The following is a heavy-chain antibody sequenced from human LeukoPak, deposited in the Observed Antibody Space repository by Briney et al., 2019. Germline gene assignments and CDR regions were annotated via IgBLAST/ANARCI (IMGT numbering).Heavy chain of an antibody. CDR1: GFTFSSYD. CDR2: IGTAGDT. D-gene: IGHD3-16*02. J-gene: IGHJ4*02. CDR3: ARAHDYVWGSYRYTTLDY. Sequence: PGGSLRLSCAASGFTFSSYDMHWVRQATGKGLEWVSAIGTAGDTCYPGSVKGRFTISRENAKNSLYLQMNSLRAGDTAVYYCARAHDYVWGSYRYTTLDYWGQGTLVTVSS. V-gene: IGHV3-13*01.